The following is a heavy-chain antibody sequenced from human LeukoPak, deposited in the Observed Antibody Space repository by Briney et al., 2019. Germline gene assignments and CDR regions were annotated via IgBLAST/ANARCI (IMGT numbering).Heavy chain of an antibody. CDR3: ARGVLGPYYFDL. CDR1: GGTFRGYY. Sequence: SETLSLTCAVYGGTFRGYYWSWIHQPPGKGLEWIGEIHYTGATNYKPSLKSRVTISGDPSKNQVSLRVYSVTAADTAVYYCARGVLGPYYFDLWGRGTLVTVSS. CDR2: IHYTGAT. D-gene: IGHD7-27*01. V-gene: IGHV4-34*01. J-gene: IGHJ2*01.